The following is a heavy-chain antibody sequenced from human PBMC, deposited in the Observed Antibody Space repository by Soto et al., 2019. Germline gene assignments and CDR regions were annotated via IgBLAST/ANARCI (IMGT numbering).Heavy chain of an antibody. V-gene: IGHV3-30-3*01. Sequence: LRLSCAASGFTFSSYAMHWVRQAPGKGLEWVAVISYDGSNKYYADSVKGRFTISRDNSKNTLYLQMNSLRAEDTAVYYCARDCGGSSWSRPFYYYYYYGMDVWGQGTTVTVSS. CDR2: ISYDGSNK. CDR3: ARDCGGSSWSRPFYYYYYYGMDV. J-gene: IGHJ6*02. D-gene: IGHD6-13*01. CDR1: GFTFSSYA.